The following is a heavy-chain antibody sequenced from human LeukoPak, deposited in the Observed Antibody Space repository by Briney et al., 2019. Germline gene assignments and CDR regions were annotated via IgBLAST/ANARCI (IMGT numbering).Heavy chain of an antibody. CDR3: AREVVRYSYGYDY. CDR1: GFTFSNHW. V-gene: IGHV3-7*01. J-gene: IGHJ4*02. CDR2: IKQDGSEK. Sequence: GGSLRLSCAASGFTFSNHWMSWVRQAPGKGLEWVANIKQDGSEKHYVDSVKGRFTISRDNAKNSLYLQMNSLRAEDTAVYYCAREVVRYSYGYDYWGQGTLVTVSS. D-gene: IGHD5-18*01.